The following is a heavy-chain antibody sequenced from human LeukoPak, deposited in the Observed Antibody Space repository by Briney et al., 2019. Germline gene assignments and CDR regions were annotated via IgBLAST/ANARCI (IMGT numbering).Heavy chain of an antibody. CDR1: GFTFSSVA. J-gene: IGHJ3*02. Sequence: PGGSLRLSCAPSGFTFSSVAMRWVRQAPGKGLEWVSGITGSGSPTYYAESVKGRFTISRDNSKNTLYLQMNSLRAEDTAIYYCAKIQRATMIAHDAHDSRLQGTLVTVSS. V-gene: IGHV3-23*01. CDR2: ITGSGSPT. CDR3: AKIQRATMIAHDAHDS. D-gene: IGHD5-24*01.